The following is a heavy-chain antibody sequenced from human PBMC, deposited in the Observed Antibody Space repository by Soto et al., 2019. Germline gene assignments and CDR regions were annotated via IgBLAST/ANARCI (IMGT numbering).Heavy chain of an antibody. Sequence: GASVKVSCKASGGTFSSYAISWVRQAPGQGLEWMGGIIPIFGTANYAQKFQGRVTITADKSTSTAYMELSSLRSEDTAVYYCAANYYDSSGYYYALFDYWGQGTLVTV. CDR3: AANYYDSSGYYYALFDY. CDR1: GGTFSSYA. V-gene: IGHV1-69*06. D-gene: IGHD3-22*01. CDR2: IIPIFGTA. J-gene: IGHJ4*02.